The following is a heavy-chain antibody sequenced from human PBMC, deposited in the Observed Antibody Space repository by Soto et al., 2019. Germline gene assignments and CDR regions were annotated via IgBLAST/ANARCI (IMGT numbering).Heavy chain of an antibody. CDR2: FDPEDGET. V-gene: IGHV1-24*01. D-gene: IGHD3-3*01. CDR1: GYTLTELS. J-gene: IGHJ6*02. CDR3: ARVTIFGVVIIPSDYYYGMDV. Sequence: GASVKVSCKVSGYTLTELSMHWVRQAPGKGLEWMGGFDPEDGETIYAQKFQGRVTMTEDTSTDTAYMELSSLRSDDTAVYYCARVTIFGVVIIPSDYYYGMDVWGQGTTVTVSS.